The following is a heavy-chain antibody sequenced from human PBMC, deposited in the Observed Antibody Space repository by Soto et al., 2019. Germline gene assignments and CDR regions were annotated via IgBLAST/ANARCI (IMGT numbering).Heavy chain of an antibody. Sequence: QVQLVQSGAEVKKPGASVKVSCKASGYTFTSYDINWVRQATGQGLEWMGWMNPNSGNTGYAQKFPGRVTMTRNTSISTAYMELSSLRSEDTAVYYCAIRVWGQQLVNFAPWGQGTLVTVSS. V-gene: IGHV1-8*01. D-gene: IGHD6-13*01. CDR2: MNPNSGNT. CDR3: AIRVWGQQLVNFAP. J-gene: IGHJ5*02. CDR1: GYTFTSYD.